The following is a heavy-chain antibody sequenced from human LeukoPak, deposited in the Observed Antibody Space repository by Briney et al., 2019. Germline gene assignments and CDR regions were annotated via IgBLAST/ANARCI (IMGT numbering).Heavy chain of an antibody. CDR3: VQEGPRGLAFDV. CDR2: ISGSGGGT. J-gene: IGHJ3*01. CDR1: GVTFSSYV. V-gene: IGHV3-23*01. Sequence: GGSLRLSCEASGVTFSSYVMSWVRQAPGKGPEWVSGISGSGGGTYYADFVKGRFAISRDNSKNALYLQMNSLRAEDSALYYCVQEGPRGLAFDVWGQGTRVTVSS.